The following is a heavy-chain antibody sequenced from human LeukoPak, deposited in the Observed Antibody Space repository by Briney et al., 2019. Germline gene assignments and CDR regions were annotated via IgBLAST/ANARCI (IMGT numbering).Heavy chain of an antibody. CDR2: VKSDGSST. Sequence: PGGSLRLSCAASGFTFSSYWMHWVRQAPGKGLVWVSRVKSDGSSTNYADSVKGRFTVSRDNAKNTPILQMNSLRAEDTAVYYCARGGSPPEALGDTFDVWGDGTLVTVSS. CDR3: ARGGSPPEALGDTFDV. D-gene: IGHD1-26*01. J-gene: IGHJ3*01. V-gene: IGHV3-74*01. CDR1: GFTFSSYW.